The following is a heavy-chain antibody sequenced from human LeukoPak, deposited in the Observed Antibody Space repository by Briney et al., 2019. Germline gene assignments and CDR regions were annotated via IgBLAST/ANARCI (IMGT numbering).Heavy chain of an antibody. CDR1: GFTFSSYG. V-gene: IGHV3-33*01. Sequence: PGGSLRLSCAASGFTFSSYGMHWVRQAPGKGLERVAVIWYDGNIKYYADSVKGRFTISRDNSKNTLYLQMNSLRAEDTAVYYCARDPSDYGDQYYFDYWGQGTLVTVSS. J-gene: IGHJ4*02. CDR3: ARDPSDYGDQYYFDY. D-gene: IGHD4-17*01. CDR2: IWYDGNIK.